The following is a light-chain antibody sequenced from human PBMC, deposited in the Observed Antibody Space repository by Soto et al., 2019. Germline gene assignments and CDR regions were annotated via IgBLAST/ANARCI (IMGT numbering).Light chain of an antibody. CDR3: QQYNSYST. CDR2: KAS. J-gene: IGKJ1*01. Sequence: DIQMTQSPSTLSASVGDRVTITCRAGQSISSWLAWYQQKPGKAPKLLIYKASTLESGVPSRFSGSGSGTEFTLTISXLQPDDSASYYCQQYNSYSTFGQGTKVDIK. CDR1: QSISSW. V-gene: IGKV1-5*03.